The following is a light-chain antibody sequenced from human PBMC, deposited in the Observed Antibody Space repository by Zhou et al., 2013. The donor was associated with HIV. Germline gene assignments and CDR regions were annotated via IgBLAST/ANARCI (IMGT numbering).Light chain of an antibody. V-gene: IGKV3-20*01. CDR1: QSVSGSY. CDR2: GAS. J-gene: IGKJ3*01. CDR3: QQSGTSPFT. Sequence: EIVLTQSPGTLSLSPGERATLSCRASQSVSGSYLAWFQQRPGQAPRLLIYGASSRATGVPDRFSGSGSGTDFTLTISRLEPEDFAVYYCQQSGTSPFTFGPGTKVAIK.